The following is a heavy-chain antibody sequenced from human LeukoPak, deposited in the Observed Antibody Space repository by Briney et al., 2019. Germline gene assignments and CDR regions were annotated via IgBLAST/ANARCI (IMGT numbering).Heavy chain of an antibody. D-gene: IGHD3-16*01. J-gene: IGHJ4*02. Sequence: PSETLSLTCNVSGAYISSSYWSWIRQPPGKGLEWIGYIYYTGRTSYSPYLRRRVSMSADTSKNQISLKLSSVTAADTAVYYCARECGGRTVGECFTYWGQGTQVTVSS. CDR2: IYYTGRT. CDR3: ARECGGRTVGECFTY. V-gene: IGHV4-59*01. CDR1: GAYISSSY.